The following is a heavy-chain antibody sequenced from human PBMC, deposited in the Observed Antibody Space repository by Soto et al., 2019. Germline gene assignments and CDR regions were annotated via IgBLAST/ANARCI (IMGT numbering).Heavy chain of an antibody. CDR1: GGTFSSYT. J-gene: IGHJ5*02. CDR3: ARDRLVVVPAAMPVGWFDP. CDR2: IIPILGIA. D-gene: IGHD2-2*01. V-gene: IGHV1-69*08. Sequence: QVQLVQSGAEVKKPGSSVKVSCKASGGTFSSYTISWVRQAPGQGLEWMGRIIPILGIANYAQKFQGRVTITAAKSTSTAYMELSSLRSEDTGVYYCARDRLVVVPAAMPVGWFDPWGQGTLVTVSS.